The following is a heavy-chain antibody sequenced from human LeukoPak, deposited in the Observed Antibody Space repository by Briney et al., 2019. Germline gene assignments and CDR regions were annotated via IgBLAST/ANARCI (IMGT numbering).Heavy chain of an antibody. CDR2: IRSKAYGGTT. V-gene: IGHV3-49*03. Sequence: PGGSLRLSCTASGFTFGDYAMSWFRQAPGKGLEWVGFIRSKAYGGTTEYAASVKGRFTISRDDSKSIAYLQMNSLKTEDTAVYYCTISLRYFDWLPSLGLIWGQGTLVTVSS. CDR1: GFTFGDYA. CDR3: TISLRYFDWLPSLGLI. D-gene: IGHD3-9*01. J-gene: IGHJ4*02.